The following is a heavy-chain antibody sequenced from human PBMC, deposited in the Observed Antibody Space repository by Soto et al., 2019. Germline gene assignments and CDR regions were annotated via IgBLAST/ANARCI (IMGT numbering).Heavy chain of an antibody. CDR1: GFTFSNYV. Sequence: QVPLVESGGGVVQPGRSLRLSCAASGFTFSNYVMHWVRQALGKGLEWVALISHDESNKQYADSVKGRFTISRDNSKNTLSLQVDSLRSEDTAVYYCAREDESSGYAGTFHHWGQGTLVTVST. V-gene: IGHV3-30-3*01. CDR2: ISHDESNK. D-gene: IGHD3-22*01. CDR3: AREDESSGYAGTFHH. J-gene: IGHJ1*01.